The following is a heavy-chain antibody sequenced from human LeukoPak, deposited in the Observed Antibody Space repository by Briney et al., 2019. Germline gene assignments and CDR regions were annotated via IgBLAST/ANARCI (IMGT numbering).Heavy chain of an antibody. V-gene: IGHV4-34*01. CDR2: INHSGST. CDR3: ARAGEYYYGSGSLSWFDP. Sequence: SETLSLTCAVYGGSFSGYYWSLIRQPPGKGLEWIGEINHSGSTNYNPSLKSRVTISVDTSKNQFSLKLSSVTAADTAVYYCARAGEYYYGSGSLSWFDPWGQGTLVTVSS. J-gene: IGHJ5*02. D-gene: IGHD3-10*01. CDR1: GGSFSGYY.